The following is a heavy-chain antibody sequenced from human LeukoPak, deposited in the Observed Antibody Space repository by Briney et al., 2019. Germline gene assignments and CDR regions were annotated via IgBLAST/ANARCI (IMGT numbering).Heavy chain of an antibody. V-gene: IGHV3-21*01. D-gene: IGHD6-13*01. CDR3: ASSSKHSYGMDV. CDR1: GFTFSSYS. J-gene: IGHJ6*02. CDR2: ISSSSSYI. Sequence: GGSLRLSCAASGFTFSSYSMNWVRQAPGKGLEWVSSISSSSSYIYYADSVKGRFTISRDNAKNSLYLQMNSLRAEDTAVYYCASSSKHSYGMDVWGQGTTVTVSS.